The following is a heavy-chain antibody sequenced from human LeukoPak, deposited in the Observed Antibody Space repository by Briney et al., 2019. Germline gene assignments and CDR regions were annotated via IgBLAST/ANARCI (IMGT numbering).Heavy chain of an antibody. CDR2: ISADNGNI. CDR1: GYTFRRYG. CDR3: VRVSWDYDSTGYYSNFYYYSMDV. J-gene: IGHJ6*03. V-gene: IGHV1-18*01. D-gene: IGHD3-22*01. Sequence: GASVKVSCMASGYTFRRYGISWVRQAPGQGLEWMGWISADNGNIKYAPKFQGRFTMTRDTSTSTAYMELRSLRSDDTAEYYCVRVSWDYDSTGYYSNFYYYSMDVWGKGTTVTVSS.